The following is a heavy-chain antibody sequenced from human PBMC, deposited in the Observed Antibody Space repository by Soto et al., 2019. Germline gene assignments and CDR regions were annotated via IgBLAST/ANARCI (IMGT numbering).Heavy chain of an antibody. CDR1: GYTFTNNG. CDR2: ISAGNGDT. CDR3: ARGRTATAYTMYV. V-gene: IGHV1-3*01. Sequence: WASVKVSCKASGYTFTNNGIHWVRQAPGQRFEWMGWISAGNGDTKYSQKYQGRVSMTRDTSASIAYMELSSLRSEDTAVYHCARGRTATAYTMYVWGKGSTVTVAS. D-gene: IGHD3-16*01. J-gene: IGHJ6*03.